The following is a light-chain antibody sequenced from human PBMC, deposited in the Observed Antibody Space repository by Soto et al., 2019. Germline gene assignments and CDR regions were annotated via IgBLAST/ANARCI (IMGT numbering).Light chain of an antibody. Sequence: QAVVTQEPSFSVSPGGTVTLTCGLSSGSVSTSLYPSWYQQTPAQAPRTLIYNSNIRSSGVPYRFSGSILGNKAALTITGAEADDESDYYCVLYVGRGIRVFGGGTKVTVL. CDR2: NSN. CDR3: VLYVGRGIRV. V-gene: IGLV8-61*01. CDR1: SGSVSTSLY. J-gene: IGLJ2*01.